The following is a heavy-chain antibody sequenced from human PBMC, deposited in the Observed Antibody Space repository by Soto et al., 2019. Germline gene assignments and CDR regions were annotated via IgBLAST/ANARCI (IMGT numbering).Heavy chain of an antibody. D-gene: IGHD6-13*01. CDR1: GDSVSSNSAA. V-gene: IGHV6-1*01. J-gene: IGHJ4*02. Sequence: QVQLQQSGPGLVKPSQTLSLTCAISGDSVSSNSAAWTWIRQSPSRGLEWLGRTYYRSTWSNDYAISVKSRITINPDTSNNQFSLHLNSVTPEDTAGYYCARQMAATGTAGTFDYWGQGTLVTVSS. CDR2: TYYRSTWSN. CDR3: ARQMAATGTAGTFDY.